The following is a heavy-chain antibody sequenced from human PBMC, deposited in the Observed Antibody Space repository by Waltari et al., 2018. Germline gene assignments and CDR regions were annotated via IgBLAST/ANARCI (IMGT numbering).Heavy chain of an antibody. CDR1: GGSFSGYY. V-gene: IGHV4-34*01. J-gene: IGHJ4*02. CDR3: ARAERGIAARLFDY. CDR2: INHRGRT. Sequence: QVQLQQWGAGLLKPSETLSLTCAVYGGSFSGYYWSWIRQPPGKGLEWIGEINHRGRTNYNPSLKSRVTISVDTSKNQFSLKLSSVTAADTAVYYCARAERGIAARLFDYWGQGTLVTVSS. D-gene: IGHD6-6*01.